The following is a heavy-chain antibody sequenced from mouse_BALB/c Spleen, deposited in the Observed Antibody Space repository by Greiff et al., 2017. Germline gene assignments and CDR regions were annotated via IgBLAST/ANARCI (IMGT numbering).Heavy chain of an antibody. CDR2: IDPANGNT. J-gene: IGHJ4*01. Sequence: DVHLVESGAELVKPGASVKLSCTASGFNIKDTYMHWVKQRPEQGLEWIGRIDPANGNTKYDPKFQGKATITADTSSNTAYLQLSSLTSEDTAVYYCARRGDYDYDVLYAMDYWGQGTSVTVSS. CDR3: ARRGDYDYDVLYAMDY. D-gene: IGHD2-4*01. V-gene: IGHV14-3*02. CDR1: GFNIKDTY.